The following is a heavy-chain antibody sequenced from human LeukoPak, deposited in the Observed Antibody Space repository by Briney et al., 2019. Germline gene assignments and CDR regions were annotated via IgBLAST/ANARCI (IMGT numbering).Heavy chain of an antibody. CDR1: GYSFTSYW. J-gene: IGHJ5*02. V-gene: IGHV5-10-1*01. Sequence: PGESLRISCKGSGYSFTSYWINWVRQMPGKGLEWMGRIDPSDSYANYSPSFQGHVTISADKSISTAYLQWSSLKASDTAMYYCASRPFGYYYDSSGYSWGQGTLVTVSS. D-gene: IGHD3-22*01. CDR3: ASRPFGYYYDSSGYS. CDR2: IDPSDSYA.